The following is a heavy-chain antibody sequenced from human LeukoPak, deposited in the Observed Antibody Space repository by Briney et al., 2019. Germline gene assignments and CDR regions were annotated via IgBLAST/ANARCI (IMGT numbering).Heavy chain of an antibody. J-gene: IGHJ3*02. CDR1: GFTFNTYA. CDR3: ARARGTTGTTRIAFDI. D-gene: IGHD1-1*01. CDR2: ISYDGSTK. V-gene: IGHV3-30-3*01. Sequence: PGRPLRLSCAASGFTFNTYAMHWVRQAPGKGLEWVAVISYDGSTKYYADSVKGRFTISRDNSKNTVYLQMDSLRPEDTAVCYCARARGTTGTTRIAFDIWGKGTMVTVSS.